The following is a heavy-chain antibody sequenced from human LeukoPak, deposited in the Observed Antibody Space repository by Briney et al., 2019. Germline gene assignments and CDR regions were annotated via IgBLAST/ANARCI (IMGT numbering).Heavy chain of an antibody. CDR2: VSSDGSRT. Sequence: GGSLRLSCAASGVSFSTTWMHWVRQAPGKGLMWVSHVSSDGSRTYADSVKGRFTVSRDNNKDMVYLQMSSLRAEDTAVYYCARDPAFDYWGQGTLVTVSS. CDR1: GVSFSTTW. CDR3: ARDPAFDY. V-gene: IGHV3-74*01. J-gene: IGHJ4*02.